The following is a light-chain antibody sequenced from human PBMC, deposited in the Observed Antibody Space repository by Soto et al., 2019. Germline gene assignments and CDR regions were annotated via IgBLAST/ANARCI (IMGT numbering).Light chain of an antibody. CDR1: QSVSSSY. CDR3: QQYGSSPSLT. V-gene: IGKV3-20*01. Sequence: EIVLTQSPVTLSFSPLERATLSCSASQSVSSSYLAWYQQKPGQAPRLLIYGASSRATGIPDRFSGSGSGTDFTLTISRLEPEDFAVYYCQQYGSSPSLTFGGGTKVDIK. CDR2: GAS. J-gene: IGKJ4*01.